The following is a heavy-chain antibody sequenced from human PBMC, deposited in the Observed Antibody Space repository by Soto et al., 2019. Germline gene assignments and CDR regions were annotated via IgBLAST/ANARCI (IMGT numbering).Heavy chain of an antibody. CDR2: ISGSGGST. J-gene: IGHJ4*02. Sequence: EVQLLESGGGLVQPGGSLRLSCAASGFTFSSYAMSWVRQAPGKGLEWVSAISGSGGSTYYADSVKGRFTISRDNSKNTLYLQMDRLRAEDTAVYYCAKENGYSSSWFEFDYWGQGALVTVSS. CDR3: AKENGYSSSWFEFDY. V-gene: IGHV3-23*01. CDR1: GFTFSSYA. D-gene: IGHD6-13*01.